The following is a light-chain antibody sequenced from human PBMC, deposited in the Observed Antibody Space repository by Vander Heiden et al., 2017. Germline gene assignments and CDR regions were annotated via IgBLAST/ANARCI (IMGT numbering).Light chain of an antibody. CDR2: QDN. CDR1: TLGDKY. V-gene: IGLV3-1*01. CDR3: QAWDTSTAWKV. J-gene: IGLJ2*01. Sequence: YALTQPALASVPPGQTASITCSGVTLGDKYACWYQQKPGQSPLLVIYQDNKRPSGIPERFSGSNSGNTATLTISGTQAMDEADYYCQAWDTSTAWKVFGGGTKLTVL.